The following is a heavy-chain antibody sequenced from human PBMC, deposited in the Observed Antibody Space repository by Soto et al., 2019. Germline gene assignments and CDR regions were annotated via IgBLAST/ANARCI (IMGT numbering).Heavy chain of an antibody. V-gene: IGHV1-8*01. CDR1: GYTFTSYD. Sequence: QVQLVQSGAEVKKPGASVKVSCKASGYTFTSYDINWVRQATGQGLEWMGWMNPNSGNTGYAQKFQGRVTMTRNNSISTAYRELSSLRSEDTAVYYCARALLLFGNWCDPWGQGTLGTVSS. J-gene: IGHJ5*02. CDR3: ARALLLFGNWCDP. CDR2: MNPNSGNT. D-gene: IGHD3-10*01.